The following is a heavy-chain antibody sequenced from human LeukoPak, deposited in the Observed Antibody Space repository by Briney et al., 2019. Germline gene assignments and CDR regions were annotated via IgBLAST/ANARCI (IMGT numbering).Heavy chain of an antibody. J-gene: IGHJ1*01. CDR1: GFTFSSYA. CDR2: ISGSGGST. D-gene: IGHD6-13*01. V-gene: IGHV3-23*01. CDR3: AKERQQQLVPEYFQH. Sequence: GGSLRLSCAASGFTFSSYAMSWVRQAPGKGLEWVSAISGSGGSTYYADSVKGRFAISRDNSKNTLYLQMNSLRAEDTAVYYCAKERQQQLVPEYFQHWGQGTLVTVSS.